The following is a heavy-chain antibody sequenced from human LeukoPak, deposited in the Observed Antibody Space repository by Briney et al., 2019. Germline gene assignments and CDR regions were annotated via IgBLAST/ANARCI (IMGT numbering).Heavy chain of an antibody. V-gene: IGHV3-9*01. Sequence: GGSLRLSCTASGFTFDDYAMHWVRQAPGEGLEWVSGISWSSGSLGYADSVKGRFIISRDNAKNCLYLQMNSLRAEDTAVYCCARVGSDAFDIWGQGTMVTVSS. J-gene: IGHJ3*02. CDR2: ISWSSGSL. D-gene: IGHD3-16*01. CDR1: GFTFDDYA. CDR3: ARVGSDAFDI.